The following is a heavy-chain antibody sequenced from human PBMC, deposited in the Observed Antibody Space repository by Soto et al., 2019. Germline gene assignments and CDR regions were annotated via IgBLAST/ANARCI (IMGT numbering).Heavy chain of an antibody. CDR3: ARGGYCSGGSCYPTSWFDP. J-gene: IGHJ5*02. V-gene: IGHV4-59*01. CDR1: GGSISSYY. CDR2: IYYSGST. Sequence: PSETLSLTCTVSGGSISSYYWSWIRQPPGKGLEWIGYIYYSGSTNYNPSLKSRVTISVDTSKNQFSLKLSSVTAADTAVYYCARGGYCSGGSCYPTSWFDPWGQRTLVTVSS. D-gene: IGHD2-15*01.